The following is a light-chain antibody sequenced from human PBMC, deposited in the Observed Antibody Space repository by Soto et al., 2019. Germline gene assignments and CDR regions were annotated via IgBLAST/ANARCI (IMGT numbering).Light chain of an antibody. J-gene: IGLJ2*01. CDR2: EVS. CDR1: SSDVGTYNY. CDR3: SSFSGSGNVI. Sequence: QSALTQPHSASGSPGQSVTFSCIGTSSDVGTYNYVSWYQQHPGKAPKLMIYEVSKRPSGVPDRFSGSKSANTASLTVSGLHAEDEADYYCSSFSGSGNVIFGGGTKLTVL. V-gene: IGLV2-8*01.